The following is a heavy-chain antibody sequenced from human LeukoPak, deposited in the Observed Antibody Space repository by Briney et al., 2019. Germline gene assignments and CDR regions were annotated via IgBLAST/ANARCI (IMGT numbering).Heavy chain of an antibody. CDR2: INHSGST. V-gene: IGHV4-34*01. D-gene: IGHD2-2*01. CDR1: GGSFSGYY. J-gene: IGHJ5*02. Sequence: SETLSLTCAVYGGSFSGYYWSWIRQPPGKGLEWIGEINHSGSTNYNPSLKSRVTISVDTSKNQFSLKLSSVTAADTAVYYCASGYCSSTSCFENWFDPWGQGTLVTVSS. CDR3: ASGYCSSTSCFENWFDP.